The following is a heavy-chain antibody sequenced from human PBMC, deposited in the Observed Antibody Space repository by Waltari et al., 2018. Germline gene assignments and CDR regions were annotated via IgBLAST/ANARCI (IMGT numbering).Heavy chain of an antibody. D-gene: IGHD1-26*01. CDR2: INTSGST. CDR3: ARGESGSYLD. CDR1: GGSFSGYY. V-gene: IGHV4-34*01. Sequence: QVQLQQWGAGLLKPSETLSLTCAVYGGSFSGYYWSWIRQPPGKGLEWIGEINTSGSTNCNPALKSRVTISVDTFKNQFALKLGAVTAADTAVYYCARGESGSYLDWGQGTLVTVSS. J-gene: IGHJ4*02.